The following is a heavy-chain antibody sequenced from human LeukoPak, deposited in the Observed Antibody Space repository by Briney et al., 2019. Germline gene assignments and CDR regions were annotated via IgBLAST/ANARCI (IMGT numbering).Heavy chain of an antibody. CDR3: ARDGGLSGSYSDYYGMDV. CDR2: ISSSSSYI. Sequence: PGGSLRLSCAASGFTFSSYSMNWVRQAPGKGLEWVSSISSSSSYIYYADSVKGRFTISRDNAKNSLYLQMNSLRAEDTAVYYCARDGGLSGSYSDYYGMDVWGQGTTVTVSS. V-gene: IGHV3-21*01. J-gene: IGHJ6*02. D-gene: IGHD1-26*01. CDR1: GFTFSSYS.